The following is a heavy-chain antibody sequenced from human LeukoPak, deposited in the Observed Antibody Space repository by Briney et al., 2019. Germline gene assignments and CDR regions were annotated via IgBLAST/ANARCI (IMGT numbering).Heavy chain of an antibody. Sequence: SETLSLTCTVSGGSISSGDYYWNWIRQPAGKGLEWIGRVYTSGNTNYNPSLKSRVTISLDTSKNHFSLKLRSVTAADTAVYYCARGPSGYHNTGGQGTLVTVSS. CDR3: ARGPSGYHNT. V-gene: IGHV4-61*02. CDR1: GGSISSGDYY. D-gene: IGHD5-12*01. CDR2: VYTSGNT. J-gene: IGHJ4*02.